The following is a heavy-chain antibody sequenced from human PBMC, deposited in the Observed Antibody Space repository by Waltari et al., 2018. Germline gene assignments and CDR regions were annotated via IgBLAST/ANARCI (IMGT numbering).Heavy chain of an antibody. D-gene: IGHD5-18*01. Sequence: QVQLQESGPGLVKPSGTLSLTCSVSGYSISSDFYWGWIRQPPGKGLEWIATVYHRESTYYNPSLMSRLTLSVDTSNNQFSLNLRSETAADTAVYYCAGLRGFNYAFEPWGRGALVTVSS. CDR2: VYHREST. J-gene: IGHJ5*02. CDR3: AGLRGFNYAFEP. CDR1: GYSISSDFY. V-gene: IGHV4-38-2*02.